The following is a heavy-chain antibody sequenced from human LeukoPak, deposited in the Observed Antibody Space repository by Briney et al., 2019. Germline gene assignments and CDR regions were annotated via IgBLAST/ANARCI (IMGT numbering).Heavy chain of an antibody. CDR3: ARENIVAYYFDY. V-gene: IGHV3-74*01. Sequence: GGSLRLPCAASGFTFSNSWMHWVRQAPGKGLVWVSRINSDGSSTSYADSVKGRFTISRDNAKNTLYLQMNSLRAEDTAVYYCARENIVAYYFDYWGQGALVTVSS. CDR2: INSDGSST. CDR1: GFTFSNSW. D-gene: IGHD5-12*01. J-gene: IGHJ4*02.